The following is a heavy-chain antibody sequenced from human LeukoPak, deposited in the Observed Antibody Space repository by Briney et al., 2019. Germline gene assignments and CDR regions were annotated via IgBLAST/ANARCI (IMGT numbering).Heavy chain of an antibody. D-gene: IGHD4-17*01. Sequence: PSETLSLTCAVSGGSISSGGYSWSWIRQPPGKGLEWIGYIYHSGSTYYNPSLKSRVTISVDRSKNQFSLKLSSVTAADTAVYYCARGRWGDYGGDFDYWGQGTLVTVSS. V-gene: IGHV4-30-2*01. CDR2: IYHSGST. J-gene: IGHJ4*02. CDR1: GGSISSGGYS. CDR3: ARGRWGDYGGDFDY.